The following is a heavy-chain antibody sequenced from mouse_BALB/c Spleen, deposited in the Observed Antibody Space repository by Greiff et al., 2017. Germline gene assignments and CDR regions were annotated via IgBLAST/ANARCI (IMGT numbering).Heavy chain of an antibody. CDR2: ISSGGSYT. J-gene: IGHJ1*01. Sequence: EVNVVESGGGLVKPGGSLKLSCAASGFTFSSYAMSWVRQSPEKRLEWVAEISSGGSYTYYPDTVTGRFTISRDNAKNTLYLEMSSLRSEDTAMYYCARRGSSYWYFDVWGAGTTVTVSS. D-gene: IGHD1-1*01. CDR3: ARRGSSYWYFDV. V-gene: IGHV5-9-4*01. CDR1: GFTFSSYA.